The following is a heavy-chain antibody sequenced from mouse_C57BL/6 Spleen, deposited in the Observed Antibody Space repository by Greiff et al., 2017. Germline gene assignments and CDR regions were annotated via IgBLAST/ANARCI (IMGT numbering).Heavy chain of an antibody. Sequence: EVKLVESGGGLVKPGGSLKLSCAASGFSFRDYGMHWVRQAPEKGLAWVAYISSGSSTIYYADTVKGRFTISRDNAKNTLFLQMTSLRSEDTAMYYCARRDYGSFDYWGQGTTLTVSS. CDR2: ISSGSSTI. CDR3: ARRDYGSFDY. V-gene: IGHV5-17*01. CDR1: GFSFRDYG. J-gene: IGHJ2*01. D-gene: IGHD1-1*01.